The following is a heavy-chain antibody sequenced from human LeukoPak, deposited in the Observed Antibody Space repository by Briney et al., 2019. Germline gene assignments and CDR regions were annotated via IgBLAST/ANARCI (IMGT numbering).Heavy chain of an antibody. CDR1: GFTFSSYW. J-gene: IGHJ4*02. CDR2: INSDGSST. D-gene: IGHD3-3*01. V-gene: IGHV3-74*01. CDR3: ARESRGGDFWSGEPVDY. Sequence: GGSLRLSCAASGFTFSSYWMHWVRQAPGKGLVWVSRINSDGSSTSYADSVKGRFTISRDNAKNTLYLQMNSLRAEDTAVYYCARESRGGDFWSGEPVDYWGQGTLATVSS.